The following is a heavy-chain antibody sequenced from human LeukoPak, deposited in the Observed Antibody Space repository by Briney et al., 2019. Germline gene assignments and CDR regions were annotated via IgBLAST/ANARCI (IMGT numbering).Heavy chain of an antibody. J-gene: IGHJ5*02. CDR2: MNPNSGNT. CDR1: GYTFTSYD. D-gene: IGHD2-2*01. Sequence: GASVKVSCKASGYTFTSYDINWVRQAPGQGLEWMGWMNPNSGNTGYAQKFQGRVTITRNTSISTAYMELSSLRSEDTAVYYCARSFSSYAGSWFDPWGQGTLVTVSS. CDR3: ARSFSSYAGSWFDP. V-gene: IGHV1-8*03.